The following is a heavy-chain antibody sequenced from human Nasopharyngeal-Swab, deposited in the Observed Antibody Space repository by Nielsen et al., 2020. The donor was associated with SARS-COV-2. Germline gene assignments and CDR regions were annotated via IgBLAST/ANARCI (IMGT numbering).Heavy chain of an antibody. V-gene: IGHV3-23*01. CDR1: GFTFSSYA. D-gene: IGHD3-3*01. CDR2: ISGSGGST. CDR3: AKDRRIKYDFWSGSRSDSFDI. J-gene: IGHJ3*02. Sequence: GGSLRLSCAASGFTFSSYAMSWVRQAPGKGLGWVSAISGSGGSTYYADSVKGRFTISRDSSKNTLYLQMNSLRAEDTAVYYCAKDRRIKYDFWSGSRSDSFDIWGQGTMVTVSS.